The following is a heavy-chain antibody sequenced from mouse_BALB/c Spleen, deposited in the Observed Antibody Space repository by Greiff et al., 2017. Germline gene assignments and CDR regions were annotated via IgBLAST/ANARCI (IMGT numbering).Heavy chain of an antibody. Sequence: EVQRVESGPSLVKPSQTLSLTCSVTGDSITSGYWNWIRKFPGNKLEYMGYISYSGSTYYNPSLISRISITQDTSKNQYYLLLNSVTTEDTATYYCARGLGRFAYWGQGTLVTVSA. V-gene: IGHV3-8*02. CDR3: ARGLGRFAY. CDR2: ISYSGST. D-gene: IGHD4-1*01. CDR1: GDSITSGY. J-gene: IGHJ3*01.